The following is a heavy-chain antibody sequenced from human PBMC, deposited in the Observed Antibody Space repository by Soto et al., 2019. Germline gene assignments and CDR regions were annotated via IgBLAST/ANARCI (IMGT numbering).Heavy chain of an antibody. V-gene: IGHV3-30*03. J-gene: IGHJ6*02. CDR1: GFSLNTSG. D-gene: IGHD2-21*02. Sequence: VQLVESGGGVVKPGRALRLSFAAPGFSLNTSGMHWVGQAPGKGLEWVAVIAFDGSQEFYGDSVRGRFTISRDNSKNTLFLQMKSLTPEDTAVYYCATKVRVTNYLYYGMDVWGQGTTVTVSS. CDR2: IAFDGSQE. CDR3: ATKVRVTNYLYYGMDV.